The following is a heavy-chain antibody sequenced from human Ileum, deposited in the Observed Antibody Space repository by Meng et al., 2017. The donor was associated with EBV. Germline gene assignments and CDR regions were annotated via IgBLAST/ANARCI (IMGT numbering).Heavy chain of an antibody. CDR3: AKEGGTMWFDS. D-gene: IGHD3-3*01. Sequence: EVAMVESGGVVVQPGESLSLSCEASGFTFDDYSMRWVRQAPGKGLEWVSLLNWNGDNTYYADSVKGRFTISRDNSKNSLYLQMDSLRIEDTAFYFCAKEGGTMWFDSWGQGTLVTVSS. CDR2: LNWNGDNT. J-gene: IGHJ5*01. CDR1: GFTFDDYS. V-gene: IGHV3-43*01.